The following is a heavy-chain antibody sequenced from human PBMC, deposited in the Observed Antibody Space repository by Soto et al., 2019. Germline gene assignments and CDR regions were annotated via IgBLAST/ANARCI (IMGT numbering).Heavy chain of an antibody. J-gene: IGHJ4*02. CDR1: GGTFSSYA. Sequence: GASVKVSCKASGGTFSSYAISWVRQAPGQGLEWMGGIFPIFGTANYAQKFQGRVTITADESTSTAYMELSSLRSEDTAVYYCARHNPNCTNGVCYNVAWYHKSYYFDYWGQGTLVTVSS. CDR3: ARHNPNCTNGVCYNVAWYHKSYYFDY. V-gene: IGHV1-69*13. D-gene: IGHD2-8*01. CDR2: IFPIFGTA.